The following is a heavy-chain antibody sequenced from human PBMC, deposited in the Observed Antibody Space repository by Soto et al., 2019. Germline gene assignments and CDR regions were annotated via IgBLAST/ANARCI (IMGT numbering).Heavy chain of an antibody. CDR3: ARGGGTILAPLP. Sequence: ASLKVSCKAYGYTFTGYFMHWVRQAPGQGLEWMGWINPNSGATKYAQKFQGRVTLSRDTSIRTAYMELSGLRSDDTAVYYCARGGGTILAPLPWGQATLVTVSS. V-gene: IGHV1-2*02. J-gene: IGHJ5*02. CDR2: INPNSGAT. CDR1: GYTFTGYF. D-gene: IGHD3-3*01.